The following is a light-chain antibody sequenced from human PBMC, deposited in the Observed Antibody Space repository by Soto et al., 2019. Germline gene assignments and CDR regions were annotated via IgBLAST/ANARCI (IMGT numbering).Light chain of an antibody. J-gene: IGKJ5*01. CDR1: QSVSSY. Sequence: EFVLTQSPATLSLSPWERATLSCRASQSVSSYLAWYQQKPGLAPRLLIYDASNRATGIPARFSGTGSGTDFTLTINNLEPEDFAVYYCQVRTNWSIAFGRGTRLEIK. CDR3: QVRTNWSIA. CDR2: DAS. V-gene: IGKV3-11*01.